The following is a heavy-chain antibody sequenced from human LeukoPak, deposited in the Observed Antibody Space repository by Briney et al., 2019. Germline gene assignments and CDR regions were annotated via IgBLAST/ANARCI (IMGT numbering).Heavy chain of an antibody. J-gene: IGHJ5*02. V-gene: IGHV4-59*01. CDR1: GGSISNYY. D-gene: IGHD3-10*01. CDR3: ARPRVTMVRGVRGNWFDP. Sequence: SETLSLTCTVSGGSISNYYWSWIRQTPGKGLEWIGYIHNSGSTKYNPSLKSPVSISVDTSKNQFSLKVNSVTAADTAVYYCARPRVTMVRGVRGNWFDPWGQGTLVTVSS. CDR2: IHNSGST.